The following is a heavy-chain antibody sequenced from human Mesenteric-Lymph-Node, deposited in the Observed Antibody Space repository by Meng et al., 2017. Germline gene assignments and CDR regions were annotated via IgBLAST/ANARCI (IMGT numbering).Heavy chain of an antibody. CDR3: ASFDHIPRRNYFDY. CDR2: IHHSGNA. D-gene: IGHD2-21*01. CDR1: GGSISSNNYY. V-gene: IGHV4-30-4*01. Sequence: QVQLQESVPGLVKPSQTLSLTCTVSGGSISSNNYYWSWIRQPPGKGLEWIGYIHHSGNAYYTPSLKSRVSISVDTSKNQFSLNLNSMTAADTAVYYCASFDHIPRRNYFDYWGQGTLVTVSS. J-gene: IGHJ4*02.